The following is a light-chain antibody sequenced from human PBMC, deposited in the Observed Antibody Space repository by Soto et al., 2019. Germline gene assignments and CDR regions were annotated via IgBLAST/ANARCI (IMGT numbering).Light chain of an antibody. CDR3: QQSYSTLWT. CDR2: AAS. CDR1: QSISSY. Sequence: DIQMTQSPSSLSASVGDRVTITCRASQSISSYLNWYQQKPGKAPKLLIYAASSLQSGVPSRFSGSGSGTDFTLTIGNLQPEDFATYYCQQSYSTLWTFCQGTKVEIK. J-gene: IGKJ1*01. V-gene: IGKV1-39*01.